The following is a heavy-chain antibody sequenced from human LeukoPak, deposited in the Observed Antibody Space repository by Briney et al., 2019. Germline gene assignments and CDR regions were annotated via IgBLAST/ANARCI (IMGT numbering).Heavy chain of an antibody. CDR3: ARDRVTMVRGVTSNWFDP. J-gene: IGHJ5*02. V-gene: IGHV4-59*01. CDR2: IYYSGST. CDR1: GGSISSYY. D-gene: IGHD3-10*01. Sequence: SETLSLTCTVSGGSISSYYWSWIRQPPGKGLEWIGYIYYSGSTNYNPSLKSRVTISVDTSKNQFSLKRSSVTAADTSVYYCARDRVTMVRGVTSNWFDPWGQGTLVTVSS.